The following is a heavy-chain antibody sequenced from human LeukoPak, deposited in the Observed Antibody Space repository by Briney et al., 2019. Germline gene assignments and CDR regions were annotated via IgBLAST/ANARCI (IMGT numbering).Heavy chain of an antibody. J-gene: IGHJ3*02. CDR2: IWYDGSNK. CDR3: ARAPQGQDAFDI. CDR1: GFTFSSYG. Sequence: GGSLRLSCAASGFTFSSYGMHWVRQAPGKGLEWVAVIWYDGSNKYYADSVKGRFTISRDNSKNTLYLQMNSLRAEDTAVYYCARAPQGQDAFDIWGQGTMVTVSS. V-gene: IGHV3-33*01.